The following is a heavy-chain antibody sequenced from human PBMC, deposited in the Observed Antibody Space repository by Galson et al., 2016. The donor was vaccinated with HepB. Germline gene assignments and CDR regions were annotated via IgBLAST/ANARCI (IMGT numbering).Heavy chain of an antibody. V-gene: IGHV3-21*06. CDR1: GFTFRTYS. J-gene: IGHJ4*02. CDR3: ARTYDRGYSGYGPPFDY. CDR2: TSSSRSYI. Sequence: FLSLSSAASGFTFRTYSMNWVRQAPGMGLEWVSSTSSSRSYIYYAGSVKARFTISRDNAKNSLYLQMNSLGAEDTAVYYCARTYDRGYSGYGPPFDYWGQGTLVTVSS. D-gene: IGHD5-12*01.